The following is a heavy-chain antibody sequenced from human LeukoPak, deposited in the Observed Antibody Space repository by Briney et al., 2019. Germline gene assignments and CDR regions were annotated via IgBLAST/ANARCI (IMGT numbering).Heavy chain of an antibody. V-gene: IGHV4-34*01. CDR3: ARHRRSSTRGGWFDP. D-gene: IGHD6-13*01. CDR1: GGSFSGYY. J-gene: IGHJ5*02. CDR2: INHSGST. Sequence: SETLSLTCAVYGGSFSGYYWSWIRQPPGKGLEWIGEINHSGSTNYNPSLKSRVTISVDTSKNQFSLKLSSVTAADTAVYYCARHRRSSTRGGWFDPWGQGTLVTVSS.